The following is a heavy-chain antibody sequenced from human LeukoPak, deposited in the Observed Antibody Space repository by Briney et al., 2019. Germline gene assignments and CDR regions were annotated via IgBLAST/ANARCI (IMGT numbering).Heavy chain of an antibody. V-gene: IGHV1-2*02. CDR3: ARDQTGDGFDC. CDR2: INPNTGAT. J-gene: IGHJ4*02. D-gene: IGHD7-27*01. CDR1: GYTFTVYY. Sequence: ASVKVSCKASGYTFTVYYLNWVRQAPGQGLEWMGWINPNTGATNYAQKFQGRITMTRDTSISTVYMELSRLRSDDTAVYYCARDQTGDGFDCWGQGTLVTVSS.